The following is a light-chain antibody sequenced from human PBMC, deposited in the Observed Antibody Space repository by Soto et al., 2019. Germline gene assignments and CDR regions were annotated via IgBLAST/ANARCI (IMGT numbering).Light chain of an antibody. CDR3: QQYNKWPLIT. CDR1: QSRSIG. Sequence: EIVMTQPPVTLSVSPGETATLSCSASQSRSIGLAWYRQKPGQAPRLLIYGASTRATGTPARFSGSGSGTEFTLTISSLQSEDFALYYCQQYNKWPLITFGQGTRLEIK. CDR2: GAS. V-gene: IGKV3D-15*01. J-gene: IGKJ5*01.